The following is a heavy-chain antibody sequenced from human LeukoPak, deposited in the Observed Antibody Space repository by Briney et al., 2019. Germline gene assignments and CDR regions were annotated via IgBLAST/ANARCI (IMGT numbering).Heavy chain of an antibody. Sequence: GGSLRLSCAASGFILSTNAMGWVRQAPGKGLEWVSGINSNGANTYYADSVKGRFTISRDNAKNTLYLQMNSLRAEDTAVYYCAVDSSGYWAFDYWGQGTLVTVSS. D-gene: IGHD3-22*01. CDR2: INSNGANT. CDR1: GFILSTNA. CDR3: AVDSSGYWAFDY. V-gene: IGHV3-23*01. J-gene: IGHJ4*02.